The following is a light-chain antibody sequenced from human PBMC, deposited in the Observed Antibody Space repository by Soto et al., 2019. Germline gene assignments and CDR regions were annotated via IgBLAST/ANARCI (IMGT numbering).Light chain of an antibody. V-gene: IGKV3-15*01. Sequence: EVVITQSPATLSVSPGEGATLSCRASQDIGTNFAWYQQKPGQAPRLLIYGASTRATGVPDRFSGSGSGTECTLTISSLQSEDFAVYYCQQYTKWWTFGQGTKVEIK. CDR3: QQYTKWWT. CDR1: QDIGTN. J-gene: IGKJ1*01. CDR2: GAS.